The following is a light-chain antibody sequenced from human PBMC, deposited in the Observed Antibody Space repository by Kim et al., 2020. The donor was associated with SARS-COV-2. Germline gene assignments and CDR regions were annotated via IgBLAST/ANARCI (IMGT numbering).Light chain of an antibody. CDR3: IQHKSYPLT. J-gene: IGKJ4*01. CDR1: QGINDY. Sequence: ASVGDRVTITGRASQGINDYLAWFQQKPGKVPKRLIFAASSLQSEVPSRFSGSGSGTEFSLTISSRQPKDFATYYCIQHKSYPLTFVGGSKVDIK. V-gene: IGKV1-17*03. CDR2: AAS.